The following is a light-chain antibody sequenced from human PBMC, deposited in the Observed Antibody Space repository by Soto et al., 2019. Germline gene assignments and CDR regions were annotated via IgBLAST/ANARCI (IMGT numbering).Light chain of an antibody. CDR1: QNINNY. CDR3: QQCYSTPLT. J-gene: IGKJ4*02. CDR2: AAS. Sequence: DIQMTQSPSSLSASVGDRVTITCRASQNINNYLNWYQQKPGKAPKFLMYAASSLQSGVPSRFSGSGSGTDCTLTINGLQPEDFATYYCQQCYSTPLTFGGGTKVEIK. V-gene: IGKV1-39*01.